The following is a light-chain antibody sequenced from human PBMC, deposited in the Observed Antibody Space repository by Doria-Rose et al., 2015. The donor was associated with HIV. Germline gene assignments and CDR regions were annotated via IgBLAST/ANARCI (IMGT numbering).Light chain of an antibody. CDR3: HQYGTSWT. J-gene: IGKJ1*01. Sequence: DIVMTQTPGTLSLSPGERATLSCRASQSFSSTYLAWYQQKPGQAPSLLIYDGSTRATGIPDRFSASGSGTDFTLTINRLEPEDFALYYCHQYGTSWTFGQGTKVEL. CDR2: DGS. CDR1: QSFSSTY. V-gene: IGKV3-20*01.